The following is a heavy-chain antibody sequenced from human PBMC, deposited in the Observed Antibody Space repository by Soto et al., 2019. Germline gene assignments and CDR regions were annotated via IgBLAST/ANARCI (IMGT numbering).Heavy chain of an antibody. CDR1: GYTLTELS. D-gene: IGHD1-26*01. Sequence: VASVKVSFKVSGYTLTELSMHWVRQAPGKGLEWMGGFDPEDGETIYAQKFQGRVTMTEDTSTDTAYMELSSLRSEDTAVYYCATHPVGASQMTLAWGQGTLVTVSS. J-gene: IGHJ5*02. CDR2: FDPEDGET. CDR3: ATHPVGASQMTLA. V-gene: IGHV1-24*01.